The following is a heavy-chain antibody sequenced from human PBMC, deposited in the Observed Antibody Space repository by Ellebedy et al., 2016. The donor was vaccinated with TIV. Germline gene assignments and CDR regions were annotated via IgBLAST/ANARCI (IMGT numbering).Heavy chain of an antibody. CDR2: ISYGGSNS. V-gene: IGHV3-30-3*01. CDR3: ARDPRRGAIDY. J-gene: IGHJ4*02. CDR1: GFTFSNYA. Sequence: GESLKISCVASGFTFSNYAMHWVRQAPGKGLEWVAVISYGGSNSHYADSVKGRFTISRDNAKNSLYLQMDSLRADDTALYFCARDPRRGAIDYWGQGTLVTVSS. D-gene: IGHD6-25*01.